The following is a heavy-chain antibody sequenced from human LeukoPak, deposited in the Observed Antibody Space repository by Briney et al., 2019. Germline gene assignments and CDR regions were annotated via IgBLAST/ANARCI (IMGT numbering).Heavy chain of an antibody. CDR3: ARDVLGYIVATSPFDY. CDR1: GFTSSSYW. D-gene: IGHD5-12*01. J-gene: IGHJ4*02. CDR2: IKQDGSEK. V-gene: IGHV3-7*01. Sequence: GGSLRLSSPASGFTSSSYWMSWVRQAPGKGLEWVANIKQDGSEKSYVDSVKGRFTISRDNAKNSLYLQMNSLRAEDTAVYYCARDVLGYIVATSPFDYWGQGTLVTVSS.